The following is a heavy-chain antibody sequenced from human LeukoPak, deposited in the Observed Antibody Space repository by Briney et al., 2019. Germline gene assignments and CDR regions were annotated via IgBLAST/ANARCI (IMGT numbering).Heavy chain of an antibody. D-gene: IGHD3-10*01. CDR3: ARDVYYGSGTTYYYYMDV. CDR1: GGSISSSSYY. CDR2: IYYSGST. J-gene: IGHJ6*03. V-gene: IGHV4-39*07. Sequence: SETLSLTCTVSGGSISSSSYYWGWIRQPPGKGLEWIGSIYYSGSTYYNPSLKSRVTISVDTPKNQFSLKLSSVTAADTAVYYCARDVYYGSGTTYYYYMDVWGKGTTVAVSS.